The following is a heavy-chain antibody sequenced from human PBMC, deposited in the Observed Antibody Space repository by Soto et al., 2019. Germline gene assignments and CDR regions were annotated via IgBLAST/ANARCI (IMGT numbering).Heavy chain of an antibody. CDR1: GGTFSSYA. V-gene: IGHV1-69*13. CDR3: ARGAMVRGVMGYYYGMDV. Sequence: ASVKVSCKASGGTFSSYAISWVRQAPGQGLEWMGGIIPIFGTANYAQKFQGRVTITADESTSTAYMELSSLRSEDTAVYYCARGAMVRGVMGYYYGMDVWGQGTTVTVSS. D-gene: IGHD3-10*01. J-gene: IGHJ6*02. CDR2: IIPIFGTA.